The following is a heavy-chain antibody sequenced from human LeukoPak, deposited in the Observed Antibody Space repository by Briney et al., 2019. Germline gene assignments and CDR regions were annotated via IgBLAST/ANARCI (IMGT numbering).Heavy chain of an antibody. V-gene: IGHV3-48*04. CDR3: ARDGGYYDSSGYYLGAFDI. J-gene: IGHJ3*02. CDR1: AFIFSGHW. Sequence: GGSLRLSCEGSAFIFSGHWMNWVRQAPGSGLEWVSYVSSSGSTEYYADSVKGRFTISRDNAKNSLYLQMNSLRAEDTAVYYCARDGGYYDSSGYYLGAFDIWGQGTMVTVSS. CDR2: VSSSGSTE. D-gene: IGHD3-22*01.